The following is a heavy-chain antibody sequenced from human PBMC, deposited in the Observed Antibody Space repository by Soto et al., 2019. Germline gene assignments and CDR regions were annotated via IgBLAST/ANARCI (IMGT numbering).Heavy chain of an antibody. V-gene: IGHV4-34*01. CDR2: INHTGST. CDR1: GASFSDYS. CDR3: ARRPAYTNNRYRCCDT. J-gene: IGHJ5*02. D-gene: IGHD2-8*01. Sequence: SETLSLTCAIYGASFSDYSWSWIRQPPGKGLQWIGEINHTGSTNYSPSLKSRVTISQDTSKNQFFLRLRSVTAADTAVYYCARRPAYTNNRYRCCDTGGQGSPVTV.